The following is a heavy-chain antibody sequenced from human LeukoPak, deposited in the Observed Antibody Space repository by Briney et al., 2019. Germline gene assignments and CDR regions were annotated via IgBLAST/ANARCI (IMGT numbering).Heavy chain of an antibody. Sequence: PSETLSLTCAVSTYSISSGYYGGWIRQPPGQGLEWIGSIYYSGTTYYKPSLKSRVTISVDTSKNQFSLKLNSVTASDTAVYYCARDLSVWLDYFDYWGQGTLVTVSS. D-gene: IGHD6-19*01. CDR2: IYYSGTT. J-gene: IGHJ4*02. CDR3: ARDLSVWLDYFDY. CDR1: TYSISSGYY. V-gene: IGHV4-38-2*02.